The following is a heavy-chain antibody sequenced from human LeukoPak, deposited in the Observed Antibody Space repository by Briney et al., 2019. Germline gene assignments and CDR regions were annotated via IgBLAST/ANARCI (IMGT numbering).Heavy chain of an antibody. CDR1: GFTFSSYA. V-gene: IGHV3-23*01. CDR2: ISGSGGST. D-gene: IGHD3-3*02. Sequence: GGSLRLSCAASGFTFSSYAMSWVRQAPGKGPEWVSAISGSGGSTYYADSVKGRFTISRDNSKNTLYLQMNSLRAEDTAVYYCAKDSTSFSTYFDYWGQGTLVTVSS. J-gene: IGHJ4*02. CDR3: AKDSTSFSTYFDY.